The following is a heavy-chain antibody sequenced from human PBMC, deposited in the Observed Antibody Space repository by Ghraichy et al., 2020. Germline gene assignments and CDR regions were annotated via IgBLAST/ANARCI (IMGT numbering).Heavy chain of an antibody. CDR1: GFTFSSYA. CDR2: ISGSGSNT. V-gene: IGHV3-23*01. J-gene: IGHJ5*02. CDR3: AKGQPCSTSCRRVNNWFDP. D-gene: IGHD2-2*01. Sequence: GGSLRLSCAASGFTFSSYAMSWVRQAPGKGLEWVSGISGSGSNTYYADSVKGRFTISRDNSKNTLYLQMNSLRAEDTAVYYCAKGQPCSTSCRRVNNWFDPWGQGTLVTVSS.